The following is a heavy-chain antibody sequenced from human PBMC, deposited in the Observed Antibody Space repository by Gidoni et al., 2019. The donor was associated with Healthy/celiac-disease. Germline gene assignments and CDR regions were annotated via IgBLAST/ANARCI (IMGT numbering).Heavy chain of an antibody. J-gene: IGHJ1*01. V-gene: IGHV4-59*01. D-gene: IGHD3-22*01. CDR2: IYYSGST. CDR3: ARSRSNNYYDSWDFQH. Sequence: QVQLQESGPGLVKPSETLSLTCTVSGGSIRSYYWSWIRQPPGKGLEWIGYIYYSGSTNYNPSLKSRVTISVDTSKNQFSLKLSSVTAADTAVYYCARSRSNNYYDSWDFQHWGQGTLFTVSS. CDR1: GGSIRSYY.